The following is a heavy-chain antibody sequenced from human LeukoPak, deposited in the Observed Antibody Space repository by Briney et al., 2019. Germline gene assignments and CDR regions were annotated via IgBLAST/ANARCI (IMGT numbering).Heavy chain of an antibody. CDR2: IYYSGST. J-gene: IGHJ5*02. CDR3: AIQPQYSSSSHWFDP. CDR1: GGSISGYY. Sequence: PSETLSLTCTVSGGSISGYYWSWIRQPPGKGLEWIGYIYYSGSTNYNPSLKSRVTISVDTSKNQFSLKLSSVTAADTAVYYCAIQPQYSSSSHWFDPWGQGTLVTVSS. V-gene: IGHV4-59*12. D-gene: IGHD6-13*01.